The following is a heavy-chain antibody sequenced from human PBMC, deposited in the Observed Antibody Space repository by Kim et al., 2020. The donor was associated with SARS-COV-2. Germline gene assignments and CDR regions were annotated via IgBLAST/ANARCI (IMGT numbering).Heavy chain of an antibody. CDR2: ITGSGDTT. V-gene: IGHV3-23*01. D-gene: IGHD6-13*01. J-gene: IGHJ6*02. Sequence: GGSLRLSYVASGFTFSIYAMTCVRQAPGKGLEWVSSITGSGDTTYYADSVKGRFTISRDNSNGTLYLHMNSLRGEDTAVYYCAKALGSTSTYAMDVWGQG. CDR3: AKALGSTSTYAMDV. CDR1: GFTFSIYA.